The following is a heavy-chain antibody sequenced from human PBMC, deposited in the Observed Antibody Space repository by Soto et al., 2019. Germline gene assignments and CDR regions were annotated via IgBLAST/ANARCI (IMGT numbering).Heavy chain of an antibody. V-gene: IGHV1-18*01. CDR1: GYTFTSYG. CDR2: ISAYNGNT. CDR3: ARHLPPLSSSGWPYDYYYYGMDV. Sequence: ASVKVSCKASGYTFTSYGISWVRQAPGQGLEWMGWISAYNGNTNYAQKLQGRVTMTTDTSTSTAYMELRSLRSDDTAVYYCARHLPPLSSSGWPYDYYYYGMDVWGQGTTVTVYS. D-gene: IGHD6-19*01. J-gene: IGHJ6*02.